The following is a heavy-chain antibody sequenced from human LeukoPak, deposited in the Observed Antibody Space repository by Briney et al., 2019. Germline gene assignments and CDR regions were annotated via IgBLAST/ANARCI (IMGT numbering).Heavy chain of an antibody. J-gene: IGHJ5*02. V-gene: IGHV6-1*01. Sequence: SQTLSLTCAISGDSVSSNSAAWNWIRQSPSRGLEWLGRTYYGSKWYNDYAVSVKSRITINPDTSKNQFSLQLNSVTPEDTAVYYCARGYSSSWIPYNWFDPWGQGTLVTVSS. CDR3: ARGYSSSWIPYNWFDP. CDR1: GDSVSSNSAA. D-gene: IGHD6-13*01. CDR2: TYYGSKWYN.